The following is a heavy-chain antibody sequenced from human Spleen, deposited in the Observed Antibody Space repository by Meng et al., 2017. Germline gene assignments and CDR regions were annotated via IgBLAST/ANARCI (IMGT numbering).Heavy chain of an antibody. CDR3: AGGAVVTLIFYHAMDV. D-gene: IGHD2-21*02. V-gene: IGHV4-38-2*01. Sequence: GSLRLSCAVSGYSITGSYNWGWIRQSPGKGLEWIGSIYQSGSTYYNPSLKSRVTTSADTSKNQFSLKLTSVTAADTAVYYCAGGAVVTLIFYHAMDVWGQGTTVTGAS. CDR1: GYSITGSYN. CDR2: IYQSGST. J-gene: IGHJ6*02.